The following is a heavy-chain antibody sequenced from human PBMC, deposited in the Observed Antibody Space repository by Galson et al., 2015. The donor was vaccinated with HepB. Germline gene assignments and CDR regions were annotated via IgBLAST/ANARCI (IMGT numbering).Heavy chain of an antibody. CDR1: GGTFSSYA. D-gene: IGHD2-2*02. V-gene: IGHV1-69*13. J-gene: IGHJ4*02. CDR2: IIPIFGTA. Sequence: SVKVSCKASGGTFSSYAISWVRQAPGQGLEWMGGIIPIFGTANYAQKSQGRVTITADESTSTAYMELSSLRSEDTAVYYCASGTGYCSSTSCYTGPKLFDYWGQGTLVTVSS. CDR3: ASGTGYCSSTSCYTGPKLFDY.